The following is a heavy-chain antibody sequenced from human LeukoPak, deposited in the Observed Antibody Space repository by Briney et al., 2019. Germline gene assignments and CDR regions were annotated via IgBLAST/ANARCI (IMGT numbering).Heavy chain of an antibody. CDR1: GYTFTSYY. J-gene: IGHJ4*02. Sequence: ASVKVSCKASGYTFTSYYMHWVRQAPGQGLEWMGIINPSGGSTSYAQKFQGRVTMTRDTSTSTVYMELSSLRSEDTAVYYCARGDSSGSITVEIPQSDYWGQGTLVTVSS. CDR2: INPSGGST. D-gene: IGHD3-22*01. CDR3: ARGDSSGSITVEIPQSDY. V-gene: IGHV1-46*01.